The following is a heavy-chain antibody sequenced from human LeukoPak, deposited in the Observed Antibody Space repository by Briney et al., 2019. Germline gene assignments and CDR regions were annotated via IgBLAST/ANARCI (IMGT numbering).Heavy chain of an antibody. D-gene: IGHD6-13*01. CDR2: FNTYTGNP. J-gene: IGHJ4*02. CDR3: ARGNGIAPAGNRNNDY. CDR1: GYSFTTCG. V-gene: IGHV7-81*01. Sequence: GASVKVSYKASGYSFTTCGMNWVPQASGQGLEWMGWFNTYTGNPTYAQGFTGRFVFSMDTSASTAYLQISSLKAEDMAMYYCARGNGIAPAGNRNNDYWGQGTLVTVSS.